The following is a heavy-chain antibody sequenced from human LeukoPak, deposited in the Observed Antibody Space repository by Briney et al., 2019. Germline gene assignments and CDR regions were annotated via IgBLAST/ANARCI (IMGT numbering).Heavy chain of an antibody. CDR1: GYSSTSYW. D-gene: IGHD5-24*01. CDR2: IYPGDSDT. Sequence: GESLEISCKGSGYSSTSYWIGWVRPMPGKGLGWMGIIYPGDSDTRYSPSFQGQVTISADKSISTAYLQWSSLKASDTAMYYCARDARDGYNPDAFDIWGQGTMVTVSS. J-gene: IGHJ3*02. V-gene: IGHV5-51*01. CDR3: ARDARDGYNPDAFDI.